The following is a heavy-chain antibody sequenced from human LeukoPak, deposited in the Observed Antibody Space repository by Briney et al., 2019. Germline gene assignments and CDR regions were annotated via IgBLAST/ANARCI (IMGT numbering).Heavy chain of an antibody. J-gene: IGHJ4*02. CDR1: GGSISSYY. V-gene: IGHV4-59*01. Sequence: PPETLSLTCTVSGGSISSYYWSWIRQPPGKGLEWIGFIDSSGSTNYNPSLKSRVTISVDTSKNQFSLKLSSVTAADTAVYYCARIKVGATVDYWGQGTLVAVSS. CDR3: ARIKVGATVDY. CDR2: IDSSGST. D-gene: IGHD1-26*01.